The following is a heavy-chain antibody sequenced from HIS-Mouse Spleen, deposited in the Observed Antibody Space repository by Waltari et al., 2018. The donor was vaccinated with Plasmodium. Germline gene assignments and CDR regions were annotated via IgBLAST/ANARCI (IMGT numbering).Heavy chain of an antibody. J-gene: IGHJ2*01. Sequence: QVQLQESGPGLVKPSETLSLTCTVSGGSVRSGSYYWSWLRQPPGKGLEWIGYIYYSGSTNYNPSLKSRVTISVDTSKNQFSLKLSSVTAADTAVYYCARDLPGAEGYFDLWGRGTLVTVSS. CDR1: GGSVRSGSYY. D-gene: IGHD3-10*01. CDR2: IYYSGST. CDR3: ARDLPGAEGYFDL. V-gene: IGHV4-61*01.